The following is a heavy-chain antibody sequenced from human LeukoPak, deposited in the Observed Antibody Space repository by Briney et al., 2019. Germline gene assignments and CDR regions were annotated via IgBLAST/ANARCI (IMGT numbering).Heavy chain of an antibody. CDR3: ARDHTMIARPFDH. CDR1: GFTFSSYG. CDR2: IWYDGSNK. Sequence: GGSLRLSCAASGFTFSSYGMHWVRQAPGKGLEWVAFIWYDGSNKHYADSVKGRFTISRDNSRDTLYLQMNSLRAEDTAVYYCARDHTMIARPFDHWGQGTLVTVSS. J-gene: IGHJ4*02. D-gene: IGHD3-22*01. V-gene: IGHV3-33*01.